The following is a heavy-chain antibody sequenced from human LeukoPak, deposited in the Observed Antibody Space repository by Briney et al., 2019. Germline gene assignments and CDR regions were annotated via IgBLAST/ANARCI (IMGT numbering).Heavy chain of an antibody. D-gene: IGHD3-10*01. Sequence: SETLSLTCTVSGGSISSFYWNCFRQPAGEGLEWIGRIYSSGSTNYTPSLKSRVTMSVDTSKNQFSLKLSSVTAADTAVYYCAGDPSSFGGRFDPWGQGTLVAVS. J-gene: IGHJ5*02. CDR1: GGSISSFY. CDR3: AGDPSSFGGRFDP. CDR2: IYSSGST. V-gene: IGHV4-4*07.